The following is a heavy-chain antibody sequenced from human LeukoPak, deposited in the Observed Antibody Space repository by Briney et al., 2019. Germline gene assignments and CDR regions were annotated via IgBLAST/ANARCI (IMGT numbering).Heavy chain of an antibody. V-gene: IGHV1-69*04. CDR2: IIPILGIA. J-gene: IGHJ4*02. CDR1: GGTFSSYA. D-gene: IGHD6-19*01. CDR3: ARETYSSGWLPSDY. Sequence: SVKVSCKASGGTFSSYAISWVRQAPGQGLEWMGRIIPILGIANYAQKFQGRVTITADKSTSTAYMELRSLRSDDTAVYYCARETYSSGWLPSDYWGQGTLVTVSS.